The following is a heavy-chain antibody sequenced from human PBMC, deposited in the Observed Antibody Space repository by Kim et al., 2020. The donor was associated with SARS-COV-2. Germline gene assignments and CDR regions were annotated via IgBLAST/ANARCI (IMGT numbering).Heavy chain of an antibody. CDR1: GFTFSNYA. CDR3: ARVGSSSNRGYFYNDMDV. D-gene: IGHD6-13*01. Sequence: GGSLRLSCTASGFTFSNYAMHWVRQAPGKGLEWVALISNDGNNEYYAESVKGRFTISRDNSKNTLSLQMNSLITEDTAVYYCARVGSSSNRGYFYNDMDVWGRGTRDPVSS. CDR2: ISNDGNNE. J-gene: IGHJ6*02. V-gene: IGHV3-30-3*01.